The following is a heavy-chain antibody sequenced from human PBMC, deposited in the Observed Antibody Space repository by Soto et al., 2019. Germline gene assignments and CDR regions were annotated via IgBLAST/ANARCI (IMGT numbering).Heavy chain of an antibody. J-gene: IGHJ4*02. CDR3: AGVGADDFNFQFDY. D-gene: IGHD3-3*01. V-gene: IGHV3-21*01. Sequence: EVQLVESGGGLVKPGGSLRLSCAASGFTFSSYSMNWVRQAPGKGLEWVSSISSSSSYIYYADSVKGRFTISRDNAKNSLYLQMNSLRAKDTAVYYCAGVGADDFNFQFDYWGQGTLVTVSS. CDR1: GFTFSSYS. CDR2: ISSSSSYI.